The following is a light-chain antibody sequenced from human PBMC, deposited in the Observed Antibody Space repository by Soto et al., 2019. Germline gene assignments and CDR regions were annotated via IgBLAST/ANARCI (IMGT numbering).Light chain of an antibody. CDR1: QSISSW. V-gene: IGKV1-5*03. Sequence: DIRMSQSPSTLSASIGDRVTITYRASQSISSWLAWYQQKPGKAPKLLIYKASSLESGVPSRFSGSGSGTEFTLTISSLQPDDFATYYCQQYYSFPWTFGQGTKVDIK. CDR2: KAS. J-gene: IGKJ1*01. CDR3: QQYYSFPWT.